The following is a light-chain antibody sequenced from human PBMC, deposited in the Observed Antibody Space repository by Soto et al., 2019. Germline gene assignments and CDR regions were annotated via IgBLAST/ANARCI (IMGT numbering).Light chain of an antibody. CDR2: EVG. CDR1: SSDVGGYNY. J-gene: IGLJ1*01. V-gene: IGLV2-8*01. Sequence: QSVLTQPPSASGSPGQSVTISCTGTSSDVGGYNYVSWYQQHPGKAPKLMIYEVGERPSGVPDRFSGSKSSNTASLTVSGLQAEDEADYYCSSYAGSNNFVFGTGTKLTVL. CDR3: SSYAGSNNFV.